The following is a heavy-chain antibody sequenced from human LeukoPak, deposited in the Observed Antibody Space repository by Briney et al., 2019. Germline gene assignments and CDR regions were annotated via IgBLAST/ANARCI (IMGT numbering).Heavy chain of an antibody. J-gene: IGHJ6*02. CDR2: INPSGGST. V-gene: IGHV1-46*01. CDR3: ATPVGLYYYGMDV. CDR1: GYTFTSYY. D-gene: IGHD3/OR15-3a*01. Sequence: ASVKVSCKASGYTFTSYYMHWVRQAPGQGLEWMGIINPSGGSTSYAQKFQGRVTMTRDTSTSTVYTELSSLRSEDTAVYYCATPVGLYYYGMDVWGQGTTVTVS.